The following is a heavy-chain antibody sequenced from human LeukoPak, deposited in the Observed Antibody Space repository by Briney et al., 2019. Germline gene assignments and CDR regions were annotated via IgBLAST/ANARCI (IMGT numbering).Heavy chain of an antibody. CDR2: IYSGGST. D-gene: IGHD3-9*01. V-gene: IGHV3-53*01. CDR3: ARVDRLRYFDWIDY. J-gene: IGHJ4*02. CDR1: GFTFSSYA. Sequence: LRLSCAASGFTFSSYAISWVRQAPAKGLERVTIIYSGGSTFYADSVKGRFTISTDNSKNTLYLQMNSLRAEDTAVYYWARVDRLRYFDWIDYWGQGTLVTVSS.